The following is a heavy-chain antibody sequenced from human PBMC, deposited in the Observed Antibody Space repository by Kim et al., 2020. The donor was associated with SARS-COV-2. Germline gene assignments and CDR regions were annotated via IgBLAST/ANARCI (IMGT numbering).Heavy chain of an antibody. CDR2: IYIDGTT. Sequence: GGSLRLSCAASGFTVSANYMSWVRQAPGKGLEWVSIIYIDGTTYYADSMKGRFTISRDNSTNTLYLQMSSLRAEDTAMYYCASDGGRSRGGHWGQGTLVT. J-gene: IGHJ4*02. CDR1: GFTVSANY. V-gene: IGHV3-53*01. CDR3: ASDGGRSRGGH. D-gene: IGHD1-26*01.